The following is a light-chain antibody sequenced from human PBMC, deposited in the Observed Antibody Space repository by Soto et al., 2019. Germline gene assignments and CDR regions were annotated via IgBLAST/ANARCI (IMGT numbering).Light chain of an antibody. CDR3: QQYNKWPRT. J-gene: IGKJ1*01. CDR2: GAS. CDR1: QSVNIN. Sequence: EIVMTQSPATLSVSPGERATLSCRASQSVNINLAWYQQKPGQAPRLLIFGASSRANGIPARFSGSGSGTEFTLTISNXQTEDFAVYYCQQYNKWPRTFGQGTKVDIK. V-gene: IGKV3-15*01.